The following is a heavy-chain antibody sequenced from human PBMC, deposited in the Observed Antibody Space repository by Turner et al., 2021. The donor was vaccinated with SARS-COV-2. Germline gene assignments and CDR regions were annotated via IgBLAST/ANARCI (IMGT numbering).Heavy chain of an antibody. CDR2: IYYSGRT. J-gene: IGHJ5*01. V-gene: IGHV4-39*01. Sequence: QLQLQESGPGLVRPSETLSLICTVSGDSISTSHDYWGWIRQPPGKGLEWIGSIYYSGRTFYNSSVKSRVTISVDTSKNDFSLQLSSVTAADTAVYYCMRHDHYGSASINWFNSWGQGTLVTVSS. D-gene: IGHD3-10*01. CDR1: GDSISTSHDY. CDR3: MRHDHYGSASINWFNS.